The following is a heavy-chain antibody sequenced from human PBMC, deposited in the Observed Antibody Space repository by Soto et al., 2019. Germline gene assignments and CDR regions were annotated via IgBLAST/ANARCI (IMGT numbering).Heavy chain of an antibody. Sequence: QVQLVESGGGVVQPGGSLRLSCVASGFTLSSFGMHWVRQAPDKGLEWVAVISPDENKKYYADSVKGRFTLSRDNXMNSLYVQMNSLGAEDTAVYYCAQDGRGSSSWHLHSWGQGSLVTVSS. CDR1: GFTLSSFG. D-gene: IGHD6-13*01. CDR3: AQDGRGSSSWHLHS. J-gene: IGHJ4*02. V-gene: IGHV3-30*18. CDR2: ISPDENKK.